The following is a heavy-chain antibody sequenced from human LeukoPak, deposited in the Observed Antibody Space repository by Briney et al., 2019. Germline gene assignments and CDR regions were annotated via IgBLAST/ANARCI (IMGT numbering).Heavy chain of an antibody. J-gene: IGHJ4*02. Sequence: GSLRLSCAASGFTFSSYAMSWVRQAPGKGLEWVSAISGSGGSTYYADSVKGRFTISRDNSKNTLYLQMNSLRAEDTAVYYCASSIAAAPYYFDYWGQGTLVTVSS. CDR1: GFTFSSYA. CDR3: ASSIAAAPYYFDY. CDR2: ISGSGGST. V-gene: IGHV3-23*01. D-gene: IGHD6-13*01.